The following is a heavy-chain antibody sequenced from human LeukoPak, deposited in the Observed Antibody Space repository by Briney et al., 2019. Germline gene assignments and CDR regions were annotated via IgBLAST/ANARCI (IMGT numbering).Heavy chain of an antibody. D-gene: IGHD4-17*01. V-gene: IGHV3-48*03. CDR3: ARRTTGDDY. CDR1: GFTFSNYE. CDR2: ISSSGLTM. J-gene: IGHJ4*02. Sequence: GGSLRLSCAASGFTFSNYEMNWVRQAPGRGLEWVSYISSSGLTMYYADSVKGRFTISRDNAKNSLYLQMNSLRAEDTGVYYCARRTTGDDYWGQGALVTVSS.